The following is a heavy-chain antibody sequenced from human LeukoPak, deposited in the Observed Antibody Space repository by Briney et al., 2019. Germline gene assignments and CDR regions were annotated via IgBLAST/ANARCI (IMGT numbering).Heavy chain of an antibody. J-gene: IGHJ6*03. CDR1: GGSISSYY. Sequence: PSETLSLTCTVSGGSISSYYWSWIRQAPGKGLEWIGYIYYSGSTNYNPSLKSRVTISVDTSKNQFSLKLSSVTAADTAVYYCARVKAAAGTSWYYMDVWGKGTTVTVSS. CDR2: IYYSGST. CDR3: ARVKAAAGTSWYYMDV. V-gene: IGHV4-59*01. D-gene: IGHD6-13*01.